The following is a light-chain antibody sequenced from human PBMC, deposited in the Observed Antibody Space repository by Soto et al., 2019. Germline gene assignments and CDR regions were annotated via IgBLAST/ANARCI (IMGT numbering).Light chain of an antibody. CDR3: QQYGSSSYT. V-gene: IGKV3-20*01. CDR1: QSVSSSS. J-gene: IGKJ2*01. CDR2: GAS. Sequence: DIVLTQSPGTLYLSPGERATLSGRASQSVSSSSLAWYHQKPGQAPRLLIYGASSRATGIPDRFSGSGSGTDFTLTISRLEPEACAVYYCQQYGSSSYTFVQGTKLEIK.